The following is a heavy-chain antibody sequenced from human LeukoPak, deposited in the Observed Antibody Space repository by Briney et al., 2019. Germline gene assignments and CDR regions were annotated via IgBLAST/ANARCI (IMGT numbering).Heavy chain of an antibody. CDR1: GGSFSGYY. CDR3: ARASITMVRGVIITSHFDY. J-gene: IGHJ4*02. Sequence: SETLSLTCAVYGGSFSGYYWSWIRQPPGKGMEWIGEINHSGSTNYNLSLKSRVTISVDTSKNQFSLKLSSVTAADTAVYYCARASITMVRGVIITSHFDYWGQGTLVTVSS. D-gene: IGHD3-10*01. CDR2: INHSGST. V-gene: IGHV4-34*01.